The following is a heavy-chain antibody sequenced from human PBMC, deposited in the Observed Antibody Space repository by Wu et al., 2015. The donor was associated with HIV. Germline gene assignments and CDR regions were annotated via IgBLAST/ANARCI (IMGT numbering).Heavy chain of an antibody. Sequence: QVQLVQSGAEMKKPGASVKVSCKASGYTFTSYGISWVRQAPGQGLEWVGWISPYNGKTNYAQKLQGRVTMTADTSTSTVYLELRRLRSDDTGVYYCARSREIWFANGMAVWGQGTTVTVSS. J-gene: IGHJ6*02. V-gene: IGHV1-18*01. CDR1: GYTFTSYG. CDR2: ISPYNGKT. D-gene: IGHD3-10*01. CDR3: ARSREIWFANGMAV.